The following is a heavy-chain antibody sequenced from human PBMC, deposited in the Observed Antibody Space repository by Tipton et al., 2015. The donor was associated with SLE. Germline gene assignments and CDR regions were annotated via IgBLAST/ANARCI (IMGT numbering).Heavy chain of an antibody. J-gene: IGHJ4*01. Sequence: QLVRSGAEVKKPGASVKVSCRASGYTFNNYGISWVRQAPGQGLEWMGWISGYDGKTNYAEKFQGRVTMTTDTSTKTAYMELRSLRSDDTAMYYCARGANLKWSFEYWGHGTLVTVSS. CDR2: ISGYDGKT. V-gene: IGHV1-18*01. CDR1: GYTFNNYG. D-gene: IGHD2-15*01. CDR3: ARGANLKWSFEY.